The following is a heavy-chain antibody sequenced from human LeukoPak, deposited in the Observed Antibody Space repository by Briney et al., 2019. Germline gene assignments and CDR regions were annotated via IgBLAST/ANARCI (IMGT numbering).Heavy chain of an antibody. D-gene: IGHD6-13*01. CDR1: GGSVSSYY. Sequence: SETLSLTCTVSGGSVSSYYWNWIRQTPGKGLEWIGYIYYSGDTDYNPSLKSRVTISVDTSKNQFSLKLNSVTAADTAMYYCARGGDTSSWYAWFDPWGQGTLVTVSS. CDR2: IYYSGDT. J-gene: IGHJ5*02. CDR3: ARGGDTSSWYAWFDP. V-gene: IGHV4-59*02.